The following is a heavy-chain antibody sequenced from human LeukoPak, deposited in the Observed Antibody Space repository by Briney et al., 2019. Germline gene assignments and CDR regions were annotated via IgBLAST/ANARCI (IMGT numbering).Heavy chain of an antibody. V-gene: IGHV3-48*03. CDR1: GFTFSSYE. CDR2: ISSSGSTI. D-gene: IGHD6-6*01. J-gene: IGHJ6*02. Sequence: PGGSLRLSCAASGFTFSSYEMNWVRQAPGTGLEWVSYISSSGSTIYYADSVKGRFTISRDNAKNSLYLQMNSLRAEDTAVYYCAREYSSSPRYYYYGMDVWGQGTTVTVSS. CDR3: AREYSSSPRYYYYGMDV.